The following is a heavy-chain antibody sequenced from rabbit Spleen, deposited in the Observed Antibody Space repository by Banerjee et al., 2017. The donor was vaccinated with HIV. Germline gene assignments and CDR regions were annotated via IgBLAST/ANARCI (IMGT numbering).Heavy chain of an antibody. CDR1: GFSFSSSYW. J-gene: IGHJ3*01. V-gene: IGHV1S40*01. CDR3: ARELYSGYGHGNLHL. D-gene: IGHD1-1*01. Sequence: QSLEESGGDLVKPGASLTLTCTASGFSFSSSYWMCWVRQAPGKGLEWIACIYAGSSGTTYYASWAKGRFTISKTSSTTVTLQMTSLTAADTATYFCARELYSGYGHGNLHLWGQGTLVTVS. CDR2: IYAGSSGTT.